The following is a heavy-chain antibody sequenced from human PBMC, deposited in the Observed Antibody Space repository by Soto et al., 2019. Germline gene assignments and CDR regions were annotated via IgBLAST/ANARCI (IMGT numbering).Heavy chain of an antibody. Sequence: ASVKVSCKASGYTFTSYGISWVRQAPGQGLEWMGWISACNGNTNYAQKLQGRVAMTTDTSTSTACMELRSLRSDDTAVYYCARVDIVATINWFDPWGQGTLVTVSS. J-gene: IGHJ5*02. CDR3: ARVDIVATINWFDP. CDR2: ISACNGNT. D-gene: IGHD5-12*01. V-gene: IGHV1-18*04. CDR1: GYTFTSYG.